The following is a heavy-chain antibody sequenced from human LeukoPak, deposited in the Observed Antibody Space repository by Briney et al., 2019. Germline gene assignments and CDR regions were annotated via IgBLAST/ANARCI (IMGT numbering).Heavy chain of an antibody. CDR2: IRFDGSNR. CDR1: GFTTATYG. CDR3: ATLAAGSLDY. V-gene: IGHV3-30*02. D-gene: IGHD3-10*01. Sequence: GGSLKLSCAASGFTTATYGLHWVRQAPGKGLEWLAFIRFDGSNRYYADSVKGRFTISRDTSKNMLYLQMNSLRAEDTAVYYCATLAAGSLDYWGQGPLVTVAS. J-gene: IGHJ4*02.